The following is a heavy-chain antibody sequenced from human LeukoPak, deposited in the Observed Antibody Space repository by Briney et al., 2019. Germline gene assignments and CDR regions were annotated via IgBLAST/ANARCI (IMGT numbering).Heavy chain of an antibody. CDR3: ARAAYSSGWFGY. V-gene: IGHV4-61*01. J-gene: IGHJ5*01. D-gene: IGHD6-19*01. Sequence: PSETLSLTCTVSGDSVRTNNYYWSWIRQPPGEGLEWIGYIHYSGNTNYNTSLKSRVTISVDTSKSQFSLKLSSVTAADTAVYYCARAAYSSGWFGYWGQGTLVTVSS. CDR2: IHYSGNT. CDR1: GDSVRTNNYY.